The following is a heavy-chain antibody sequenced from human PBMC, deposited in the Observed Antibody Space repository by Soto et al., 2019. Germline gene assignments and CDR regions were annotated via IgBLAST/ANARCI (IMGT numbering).Heavy chain of an antibody. V-gene: IGHV3-30*18. D-gene: IGHD5-18*01. CDR2: ISYDGSIK. J-gene: IGHJ6*02. CDR1: GFTFRGHG. Sequence: QVQLVESGGGVVQPGRSLRLSCAASGFTFRGHGMHWVRQAPGRGLEWVALISYDGSIKYYADSVRGRFTISRDNSKNTLYLEMNSLRAEDTAVYDCANSEYSRYKNIDVWGQGTTVTVSS. CDR3: ANSEYSRYKNIDV.